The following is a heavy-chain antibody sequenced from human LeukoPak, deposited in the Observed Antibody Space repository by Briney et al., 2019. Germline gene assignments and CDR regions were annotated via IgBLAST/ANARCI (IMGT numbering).Heavy chain of an antibody. CDR2: IYTSGST. J-gene: IGHJ2*01. V-gene: IGHV4-4*07. D-gene: IGHD2-15*01. Sequence: SETLSLTCTVSGGSISSYYWSWIRQPAGRGLEWIGRIYTSGSTNYNPSLKSRVTMSVDTSKNQFSLKLSSVTAADTAVYYCAREYCSGGSCYGYWYFDLWGRGTLVTVSS. CDR1: GGSISSYY. CDR3: AREYCSGGSCYGYWYFDL.